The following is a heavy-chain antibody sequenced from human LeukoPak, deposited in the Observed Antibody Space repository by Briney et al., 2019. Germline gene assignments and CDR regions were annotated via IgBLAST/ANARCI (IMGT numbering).Heavy chain of an antibody. CDR2: INHSGST. CDR3: ARHYGP. V-gene: IGHV4-34*01. Sequence: SETLSLTCAVYGGSFSGYYWSWIRQPPGKGLEWIGEINHSGSTYYNPSLKSRVTISVDTSKNQFSLKLTSVTAADTAVYYCARHYGPWGQGTLVTVSS. J-gene: IGHJ5*02. CDR1: GGSFSGYY. D-gene: IGHD3-16*01.